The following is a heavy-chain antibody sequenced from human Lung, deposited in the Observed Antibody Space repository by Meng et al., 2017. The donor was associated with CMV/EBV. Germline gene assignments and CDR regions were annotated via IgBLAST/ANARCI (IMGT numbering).Heavy chain of an antibody. J-gene: IGHJ4*02. CDR2: ITASGGST. Sequence: GGSXRLXXAASGFSFSNFAMSWVRQAPGKGLEWVSPITASGGSTYYADSVKGRFTISRDNSKNTLYLQMNRLRAEDTAVYYCAKVDSGSWYRGFFDYWGQGTLVTVSS. D-gene: IGHD6-13*01. V-gene: IGHV3-23*01. CDR1: GFSFSNFA. CDR3: AKVDSGSWYRGFFDY.